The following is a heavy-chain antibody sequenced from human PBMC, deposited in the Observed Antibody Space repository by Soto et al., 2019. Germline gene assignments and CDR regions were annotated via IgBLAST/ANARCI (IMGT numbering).Heavy chain of an antibody. V-gene: IGHV3-30*18. CDR2: ISYDERDK. CDR1: GFTFSTYL. J-gene: IGHJ4*02. CDR3: AKDLSKYYYDSSGYTLDY. D-gene: IGHD3-22*01. Sequence: GSLRLSCAASGFTFSTYLIHWVRQAPGKGLEWMAVISYDERDKFYADSVKGRFTISRDNSKNTLYLQMNSLRAEDTAVYFCAKDLSKYYYDSSGYTLDYWGQGTLVTVSS.